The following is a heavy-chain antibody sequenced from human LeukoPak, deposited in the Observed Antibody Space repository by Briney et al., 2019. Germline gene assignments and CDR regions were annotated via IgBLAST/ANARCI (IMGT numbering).Heavy chain of an antibody. CDR3: AKVPYDFWSGFPHWYYYGMDA. Sequence: PGGSLRLSCAASGFTFSSYAMSWVRQAPGKGLEWVSAISGSGGSTYYADSVKGRFTISRDNSKNTLYLQMNSLRAEDTAVYYCAKVPYDFWSGFPHWYYYGMDAWGQGTTVTVSS. D-gene: IGHD3-3*01. V-gene: IGHV3-23*01. CDR2: ISGSGGST. CDR1: GFTFSSYA. J-gene: IGHJ6*02.